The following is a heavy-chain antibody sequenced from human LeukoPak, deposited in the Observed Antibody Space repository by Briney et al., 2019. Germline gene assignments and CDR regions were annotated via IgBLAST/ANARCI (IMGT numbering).Heavy chain of an antibody. D-gene: IGHD3-10*01. J-gene: IGHJ4*02. CDR1: GGTFSSYA. CDR3: ASYGSGSSSFDY. V-gene: IGHV1-69*06. Sequence: ASVKVSCKASGGTFSSYAISWVRQAPGQGLEWMGGIVPIFGTANYAQKFQGRVTITADKSTSTAYMELSSLRSEDTAVYYCASYGSGSSSFDYWGQGTLVTVSS. CDR2: IVPIFGTA.